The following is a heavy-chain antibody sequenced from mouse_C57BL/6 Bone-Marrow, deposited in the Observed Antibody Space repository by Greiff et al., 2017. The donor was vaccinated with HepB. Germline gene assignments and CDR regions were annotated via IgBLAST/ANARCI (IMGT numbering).Heavy chain of an antibody. D-gene: IGHD2-4*01. V-gene: IGHV1-18*01. Sequence: EVKLVESGPELVKPGASVKIPCKASGYTFTDYNMDWVKQSHGKSLEWIGDINPNNGGTIYNQKFKGKATLTVDKSSSTAYMELRSLTSEDTAVYYCVVYDYDRFAYWGQGTLVTVSA. J-gene: IGHJ3*01. CDR3: VVYDYDRFAY. CDR2: INPNNGGT. CDR1: GYTFTDYN.